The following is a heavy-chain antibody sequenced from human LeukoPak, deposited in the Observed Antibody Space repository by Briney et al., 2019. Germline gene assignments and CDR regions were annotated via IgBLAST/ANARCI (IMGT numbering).Heavy chain of an antibody. D-gene: IGHD6-13*01. Sequence: GGSLRLSCAASGFTFSSYSMNWVRQAPGKGLEWVSSISSSSRYIYNADSVKGRFTISRDNAKNSLYPQMNSLRAEDTAVYYCARDLLEQQLVHRDYFDYWGQGTPVTVSS. CDR2: ISSSSRYI. CDR1: GFTFSSYS. V-gene: IGHV3-21*01. CDR3: ARDLLEQQLVHRDYFDY. J-gene: IGHJ4*02.